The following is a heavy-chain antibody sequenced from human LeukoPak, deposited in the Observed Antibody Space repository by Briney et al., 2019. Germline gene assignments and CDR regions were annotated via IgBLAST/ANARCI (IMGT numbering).Heavy chain of an antibody. CDR1: GGSISSYY. CDR2: IYYSGST. Sequence: SETLSLTCTVSGGSISSYYWSWIRQPPGKGLEWIGYIYYSGSTNYNPSLKSRVTISVDTSKNQFSLKLSSVTAADTAVYYCARGPYCSSTSCSPAAEYFQHWGQGTLVTVSS. J-gene: IGHJ1*01. V-gene: IGHV4-59*08. CDR3: ARGPYCSSTSCSPAAEYFQH. D-gene: IGHD2-2*01.